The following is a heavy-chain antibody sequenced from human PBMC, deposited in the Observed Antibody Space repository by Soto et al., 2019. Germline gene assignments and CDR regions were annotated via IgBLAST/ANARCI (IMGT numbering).Heavy chain of an antibody. V-gene: IGHV4-30-4*01. CDR2: ISYSGTT. J-gene: IGHJ5*02. Sequence: SETLSLTCTVSGGSISSGDYYWSWIRQPPGKGLEWIGHISYSGTTFHNPSLKSRVTISVDTSKNQFSLKLSSVTAADTAVYYCARVPRSYYGSETNWFDPWGQGTLVTVSS. D-gene: IGHD3-10*01. CDR3: ARVPRSYYGSETNWFDP. CDR1: GGSISSGDYY.